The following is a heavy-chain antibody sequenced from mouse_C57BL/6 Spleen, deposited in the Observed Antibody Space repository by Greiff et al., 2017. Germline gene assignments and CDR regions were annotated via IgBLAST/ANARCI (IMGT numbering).Heavy chain of an antibody. CDR3: AREGDGHYYAMDY. Sequence: LQQPGTELVKPGASVKLSCKASGYTFTSYWMHWVKQRPGQGLEWIGRIDPANGNTKYTPKFQGKATLTAYTSSNTAYLQLSSLTSEDTAIYYCAREGDGHYYAMDYWGQGTSVTVSS. V-gene: IGHV1-53*01. CDR2: IDPANGNT. J-gene: IGHJ4*01. D-gene: IGHD2-3*01. CDR1: GYTFTSYW.